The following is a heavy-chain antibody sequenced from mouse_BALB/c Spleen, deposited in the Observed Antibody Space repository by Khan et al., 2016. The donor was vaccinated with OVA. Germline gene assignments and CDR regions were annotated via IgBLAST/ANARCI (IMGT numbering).Heavy chain of an antibody. Sequence: QVQQSGPDLVKPGASVKISCKASGYSFTLYYMTWVKQSHGKSLEWIGRVNPNTGGSDYNQEFKGKAILTVDKSSNTAYLELHSLTSEASAVYYRARVYDFFAYWGQGGLVTVSA. J-gene: IGHJ3*01. V-gene: IGHV1-26*01. D-gene: IGHD2-14*01. CDR1: GYSFTLYY. CDR3: ARVYDFFAY. CDR2: VNPNTGGS.